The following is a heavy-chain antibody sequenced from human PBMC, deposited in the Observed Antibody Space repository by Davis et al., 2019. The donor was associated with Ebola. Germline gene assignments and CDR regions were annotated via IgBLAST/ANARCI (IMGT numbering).Heavy chain of an antibody. CDR3: ARGPAADAPLDY. D-gene: IGHD2-2*01. CDR1: GYTFIYYY. Sequence: ASVTVSCKAFGYTFIYYYINWVRQTPGQGLEWMGRINPKSGATTYAQRFQGRVTMTRDTYSGTAYMDLGSLKSDDTAVYYCARGPAADAPLDYWGQGTLVTVSS. V-gene: IGHV1-2*02. CDR2: INPKSGAT. J-gene: IGHJ4*02.